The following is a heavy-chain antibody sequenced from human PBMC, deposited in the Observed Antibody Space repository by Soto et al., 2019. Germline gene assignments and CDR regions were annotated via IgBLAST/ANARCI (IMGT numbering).Heavy chain of an antibody. D-gene: IGHD5-12*01. J-gene: IGHJ6*02. CDR3: ARGYSGYIPYYYYGMDV. V-gene: IGHV3-48*01. CDR2: ISSSSSTI. Sequence: GGSLRLSCAASGFTFSSYSMNWVRQAPGKGLEWVSYISSSSSTIYYADSVKGRFTISRDNAKNSLYLQMSSLRSEDTAVYYCARGYSGYIPYYYYGMDVWGQGTTVTVSS. CDR1: GFTFSSYS.